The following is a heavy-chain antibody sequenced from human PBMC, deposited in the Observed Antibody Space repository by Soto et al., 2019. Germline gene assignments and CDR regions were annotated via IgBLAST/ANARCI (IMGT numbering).Heavy chain of an antibody. J-gene: IGHJ5*02. D-gene: IGHD3-10*01. CDR2: IYYSGST. V-gene: IGHV4-31*03. CDR1: GGSISSGGYY. CDR3: ARVWDTMVRGVIINWFDP. Sequence: PSETLSLTCTVSGGSISSGGYYWSWIRQHPGKGLEWIGYIYYSGSTYYNPSLKSRVTISVDTSKNQFSLKLSSVTAADTAVYYCARVWDTMVRGVIINWFDPWGQGTLVTVSS.